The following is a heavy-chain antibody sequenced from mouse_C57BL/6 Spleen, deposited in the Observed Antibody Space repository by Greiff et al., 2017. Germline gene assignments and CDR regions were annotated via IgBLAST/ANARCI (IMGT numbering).Heavy chain of an antibody. J-gene: IGHJ2*01. V-gene: IGHV6-3*01. D-gene: IGHD4-1*01. CDR3: TGPFKLGVFDY. Sequence: EVKLMESGGGLVQPGGSMKLSCVASGFTFSNYWMNWVRQSPEKGLEWVAQIRLKSDNYATHYAESVKGRFTISRDDSKSSVYLQMNNLRAEDTGIYYCTGPFKLGVFDYWGQGTTLTVSS. CDR1: GFTFSNYW. CDR2: IRLKSDNYAT.